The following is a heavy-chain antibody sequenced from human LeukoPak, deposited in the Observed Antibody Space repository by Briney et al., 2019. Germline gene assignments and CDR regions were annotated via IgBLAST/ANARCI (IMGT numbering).Heavy chain of an antibody. CDR1: GFTFTNYW. V-gene: IGHV3-7*01. Sequence: GGSLRLSCAASGFTFTNYWMSWVRQSPGKGLEWVANIKQDGIEKYYVDSVKGRFTISRDNAKNSLYLQMNSLSAEDTAVYYCASRSINWYRGNNWFDPWGQGTLVTVSS. D-gene: IGHD1-26*01. CDR2: IKQDGIEK. J-gene: IGHJ5*02. CDR3: ASRSINWYRGNNWFDP.